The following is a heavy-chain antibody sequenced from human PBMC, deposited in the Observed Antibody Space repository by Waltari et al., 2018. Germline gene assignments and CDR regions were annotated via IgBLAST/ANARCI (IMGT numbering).Heavy chain of an antibody. J-gene: IGHJ4*02. D-gene: IGHD2-2*01. CDR3: ARGGSGYCSSTSCVRRFFDY. CDR1: GGSSRGYY. Sequence: QVQLQQWGAGLLTPSETLSLTCAVYGGSSRGYYWSWIRQLPGKGLEWIGEINHSGSTNYNPSLKSRVTISVDTSKNQFSLKLSSVTAADTAVYYCARGGSGYCSSTSCVRRFFDYWGQGTLVTVSS. V-gene: IGHV4-34*01. CDR2: INHSGST.